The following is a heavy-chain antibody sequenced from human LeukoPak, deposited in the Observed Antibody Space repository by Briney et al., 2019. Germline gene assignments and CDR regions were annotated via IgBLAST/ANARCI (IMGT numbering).Heavy chain of an antibody. Sequence: SETLSLTCTVSGGAISISSYYWGWIRQPPGKGLEWIGSIYDDGSIYYNPSLKSRVTISVDRSKNQLSLKLSSVTAADTAVYYCARSLYYYGSDSFDIWGQGTMVTVSS. CDR1: GGAISISSYY. D-gene: IGHD3-10*01. CDR2: IYDDGSI. V-gene: IGHV4-39*07. J-gene: IGHJ3*02. CDR3: ARSLYYYGSDSFDI.